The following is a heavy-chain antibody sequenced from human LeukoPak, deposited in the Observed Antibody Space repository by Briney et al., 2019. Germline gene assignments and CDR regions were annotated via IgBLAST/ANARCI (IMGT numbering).Heavy chain of an antibody. CDR2: IYYSGST. D-gene: IGHD3-16*02. V-gene: IGHV4-59*01. Sequence: PSETLSLTCTVSGGSISSYYWSWIRQPPGKGLEWIGYIYYSGSTNYNPSLKSRVTISVDTSKNQFSLKLSSVTAADTAVYYCARVGPGDYVWGSYRYIYAFDIWGQGTMVTVSS. CDR1: GGSISSYY. CDR3: ARVGPGDYVWGSYRYIYAFDI. J-gene: IGHJ3*02.